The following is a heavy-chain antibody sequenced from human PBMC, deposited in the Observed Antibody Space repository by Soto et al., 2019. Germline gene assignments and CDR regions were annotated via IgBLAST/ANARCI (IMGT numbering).Heavy chain of an antibody. Sequence: ASVKVSCKASGYTFTGYYMHWVRQAPGQGLEWMGWINPNSGGTNYAQKFQGRVTMTRDTSISTAYMELSRLRSDDTAVYYCARVPDRDFRSGYSEQMAHYYYYGLEVWGQGTTVTV. J-gene: IGHJ6*01. CDR2: INPNSGGT. CDR3: ARVPDRDFRSGYSEQMAHYYYYGLEV. CDR1: GYTFTGYY. V-gene: IGHV1-2*02. D-gene: IGHD3-3*01.